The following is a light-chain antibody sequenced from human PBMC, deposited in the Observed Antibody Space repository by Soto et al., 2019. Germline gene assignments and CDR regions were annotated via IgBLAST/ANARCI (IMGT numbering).Light chain of an antibody. CDR1: QSLRSY. V-gene: IGKV3-20*01. J-gene: IGKJ2*01. CDR2: GAS. CDR3: RQYGSSPSYT. Sequence: EIVLTQSPGTLSLSPGERATLSCRASQSLRSYLAWYQQKPGQAPRLLIYGASSRATGIPDRFSGSGSGTDFTLTISRLEPEYFAVYYCRQYGSSPSYTFGQGTKLEIK.